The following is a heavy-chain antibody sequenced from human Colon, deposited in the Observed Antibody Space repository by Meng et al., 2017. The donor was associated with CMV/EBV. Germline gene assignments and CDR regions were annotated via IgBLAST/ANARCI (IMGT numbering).Heavy chain of an antibody. V-gene: IGHV3-21*04. J-gene: IGHJ5*02. Sequence: GESLKISCAASGFTFSSYSMNWVRQAPGKGLEWVSSISSSSSYIYYADSVKGRFTISRDHAKNLLYLQMNSLRAEDTAIYYCAPVGGWGTGTPTTLITWGQGTLVTVSS. CDR3: APVGGWGTGTPTTLIT. CDR1: GFTFSSYS. D-gene: IGHD4-17*01. CDR2: ISSSSSYI.